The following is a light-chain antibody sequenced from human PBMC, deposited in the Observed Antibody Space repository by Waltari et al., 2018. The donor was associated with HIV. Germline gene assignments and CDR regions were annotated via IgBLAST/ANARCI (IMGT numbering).Light chain of an antibody. CDR3: MQALQTPLIT. CDR2: LAS. V-gene: IGKV2-28*01. J-gene: IGKJ5*01. Sequence: DIVMTQSPLSLPVTPGEPASISCRSSQSLLNSNGFNYLDWYLLKPGQSPRLLIYLASDRAPGVPDRFSGSGSGTDFTLKISRVEAEDVGVYYCMQALQTPLITFGQGTRLEIK. CDR1: QSLLNSNGFNY.